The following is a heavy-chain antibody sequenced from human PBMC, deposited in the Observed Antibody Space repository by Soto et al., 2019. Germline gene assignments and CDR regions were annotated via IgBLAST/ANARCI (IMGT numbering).Heavy chain of an antibody. CDR3: ARASEMATVLDY. CDR2: IYYCGST. D-gene: IGHD4-4*01. Sequence: SETLSLTCTVSGGSISSGGYYWSWIRQHPGKGLEWIGYIYYCGSTYYNPSLKSRVTISVDTSKNQFSLKLSSVTAADTAVYYCARASEMATVLDYWGQGTLVTVSS. J-gene: IGHJ4*02. V-gene: IGHV4-31*03. CDR1: GGSISSGGYY.